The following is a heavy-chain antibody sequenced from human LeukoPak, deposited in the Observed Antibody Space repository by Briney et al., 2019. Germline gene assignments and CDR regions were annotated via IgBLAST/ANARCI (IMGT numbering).Heavy chain of an antibody. J-gene: IGHJ5*02. D-gene: IGHD1-26*01. CDR1: GFTFDDYG. CDR3: ARVDYQLLVGWFDP. V-gene: IGHV3-20*04. Sequence: GGSLRLSCAAPGFTFDDYGMSWVRQAPGKGLEWVSGINWNGGSTGYADSVKGRFTIARDNAKNSIYLQMNSLRSEDTAVYFCARVDYQLLVGWFDPWGEGILVTVSS. CDR2: INWNGGST.